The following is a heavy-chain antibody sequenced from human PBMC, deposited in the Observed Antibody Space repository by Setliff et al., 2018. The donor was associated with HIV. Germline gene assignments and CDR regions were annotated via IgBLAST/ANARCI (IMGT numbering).Heavy chain of an antibody. J-gene: IGHJ4*02. CDR1: GGSFSGFY. D-gene: IGHD6-19*01. V-gene: IGHV4-34*01. CDR2: VTHSGTT. CDR3: ARGRKKTLAVSGTRYFDF. Sequence: KPSETLSLTCAVYGGSFSGFYWTFIRQSPGKGLEWIGEVTHSGTTTYDPSLKSRITISVDTSKNQFSLKLTSVTAADMGVYYCARGRKKTLAVSGTRYFDFWARERWSPSPQ.